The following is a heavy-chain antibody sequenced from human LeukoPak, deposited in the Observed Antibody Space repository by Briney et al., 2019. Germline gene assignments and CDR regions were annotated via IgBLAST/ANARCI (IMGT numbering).Heavy chain of an antibody. J-gene: IGHJ6*04. CDR1: GYTFTSYG. V-gene: IGHV1-18*04. Sequence: GASVKVSCKASGYTFTSYGISWVRQAPGRGLEWMGWISAYNGNTNYAKKLQGRVTMTTDTSTSTAYMELRSLRSDDTAVYYCARAGYHPSTIDIVVVPAPGDYYGMDVWGKGTTVTVSS. CDR3: ARAGYHPSTIDIVVVPAPGDYYGMDV. CDR2: ISAYNGNT. D-gene: IGHD2-2*01.